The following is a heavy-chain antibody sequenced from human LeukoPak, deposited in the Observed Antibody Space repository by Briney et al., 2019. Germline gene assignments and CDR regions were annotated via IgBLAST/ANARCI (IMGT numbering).Heavy chain of an antibody. Sequence: GGSLRLSCAASGFTFSSYWMSWVRQAPGKGLEGVANIKQDGSEKYYVDSVKGRFTISRDNAKNSLYLQMNSLRAEDTAVYYCAREDSNFNYYDSSGYLDYWGQGTLVTVSS. CDR3: AREDSNFNYYDSSGYLDY. V-gene: IGHV3-7*01. CDR2: IKQDGSEK. J-gene: IGHJ4*02. CDR1: GFTFSSYW. D-gene: IGHD3-22*01.